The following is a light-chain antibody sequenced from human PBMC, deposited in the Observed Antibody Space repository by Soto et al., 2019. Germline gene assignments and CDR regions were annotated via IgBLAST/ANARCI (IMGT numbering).Light chain of an antibody. CDR1: NIGSKS. V-gene: IGLV3-21*04. CDR3: QVWDSSSDHSL. CDR2: YDS. J-gene: IGLJ2*01. Sequence: SYELTQPPSVSVAPGKTARITCGGNNIGSKSVHWYQQKPGQAPVLVIYYDSDRPSGIPERFSGSNSGNTATLTISRVEAGDEADYYCQVWDSSSDHSLFGGGTKVTVL.